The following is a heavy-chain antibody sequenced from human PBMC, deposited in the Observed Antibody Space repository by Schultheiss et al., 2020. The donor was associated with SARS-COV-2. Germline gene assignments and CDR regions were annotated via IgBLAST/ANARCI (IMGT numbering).Heavy chain of an antibody. CDR3: TTRTITIFGVVQDY. D-gene: IGHD3-3*01. J-gene: IGHJ4*02. Sequence: GGSLRLSCAASGFTFSSYAMHWVRQAPGKGLEWVAVISYDGSNKYYADSVKGRFTISRDNAKNTLYLQMNSLRAEDTAVYYCTTRTITIFGVVQDYWGQGTLVTVSS. CDR2: ISYDGSNK. CDR1: GFTFSSYA. V-gene: IGHV3-30*04.